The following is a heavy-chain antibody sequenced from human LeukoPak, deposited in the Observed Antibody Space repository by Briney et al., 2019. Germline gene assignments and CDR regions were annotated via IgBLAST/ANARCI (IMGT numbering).Heavy chain of an antibody. D-gene: IGHD2-15*01. J-gene: IGHJ4*02. Sequence: GGSLRLSCAASGFTFSDYYMSWIRQAPGKGLEWVSYISSSSSTIYYADSVKGRFTISRDNAKNLLNLQMNSLRAEDTAVYYCTRVHGGYPFDYWGQGTLVTVSS. CDR2: ISSSSSTI. CDR3: TRVHGGYPFDY. CDR1: GFTFSDYY. V-gene: IGHV3-11*04.